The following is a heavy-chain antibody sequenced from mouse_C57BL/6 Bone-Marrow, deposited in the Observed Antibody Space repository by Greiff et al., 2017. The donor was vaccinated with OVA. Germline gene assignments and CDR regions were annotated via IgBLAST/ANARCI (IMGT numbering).Heavy chain of an antibody. J-gene: IGHJ2*01. D-gene: IGHD2-3*01. V-gene: IGHV1-15*01. Sequence: QVQLKESGAELVRPGASVTLSCKASGYTFTDYELHWVTQTPVHGLEWIGAIDPETGGTAYNQKFKGKAILTADKSSSTAYMELRSLTSEDSAVYYCTRSCYYSYYFDYWGQGTTLTVSS. CDR1: GYTFTDYE. CDR2: IDPETGGT. CDR3: TRSCYYSYYFDY.